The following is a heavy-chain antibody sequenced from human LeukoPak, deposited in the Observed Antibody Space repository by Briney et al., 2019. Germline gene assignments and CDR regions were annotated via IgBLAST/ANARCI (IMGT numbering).Heavy chain of an antibody. CDR1: GGSISRGSYY. D-gene: IGHD6-6*01. Sequence: SETLSLTCTVSGGSISRGSYYWSWIRQPAGKGLEWIGRIYTSGSTNYNPSLKSRVTISVDTSKNQFSLKLSSVTAADTAVYYCARDSSSSLFFDYWGQGTLVTVSS. CDR2: IYTSGST. CDR3: ARDSSSSLFFDY. V-gene: IGHV4-61*02. J-gene: IGHJ4*02.